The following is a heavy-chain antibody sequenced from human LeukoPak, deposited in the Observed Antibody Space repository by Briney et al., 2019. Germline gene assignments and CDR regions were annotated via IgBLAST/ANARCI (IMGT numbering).Heavy chain of an antibody. Sequence: GGSLRLSCAASGFTFSDYYMSWIRQAPGKGLEWVSYISSSGSTIYYADSVKGRFTISRDNAKNPLYLQMNSLRAEDTAVYYCARDRTLLYSYGHGPVDYWGQGTLVTVSS. V-gene: IGHV3-11*01. J-gene: IGHJ4*02. CDR1: GFTFSDYY. D-gene: IGHD5-18*01. CDR2: ISSSGSTI. CDR3: ARDRTLLYSYGHGPVDY.